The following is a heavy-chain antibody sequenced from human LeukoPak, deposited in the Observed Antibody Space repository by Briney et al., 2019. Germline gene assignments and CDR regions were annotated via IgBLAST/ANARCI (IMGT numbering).Heavy chain of an antibody. V-gene: IGHV3-43*02. J-gene: IGHJ5*02. CDR2: ICGDGGST. CDR1: GFTFDDYA. Sequence: GGSLRLSCAASGFTFDDYAMHWVRQAPGKGLEWVSLICGDGGSTYYADSVKGRFTISRDNSKNSLYLQMNSLRPEDTALYYCAKAGIWDSSRYYENWFDPGGQGTVVSVFS. D-gene: IGHD3-22*01. CDR3: AKAGIWDSSRYYENWFDP.